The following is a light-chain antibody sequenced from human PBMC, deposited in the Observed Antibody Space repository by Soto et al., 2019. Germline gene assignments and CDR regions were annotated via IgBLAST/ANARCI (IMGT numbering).Light chain of an antibody. CDR2: GAS. J-gene: IGKJ1*01. V-gene: IGKV3-20*01. Sequence: DIVLTQSPGTLSLSPGERATLSCRASQSVSSSYLAWYQQKPGQAPRLLIYGASSRATGIPDRFSGSGSGTDFTLTISRLEPEDFAVYYSQQYGSSPPGWTFGQGTKV. CDR3: QQYGSSPPGWT. CDR1: QSVSSSY.